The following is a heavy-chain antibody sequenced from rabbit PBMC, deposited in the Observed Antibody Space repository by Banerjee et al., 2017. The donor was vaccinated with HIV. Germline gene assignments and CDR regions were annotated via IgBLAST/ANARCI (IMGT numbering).Heavy chain of an antibody. CDR2: IYTGGSA. J-gene: IGHJ4*01. Sequence: QEQLEESGGDLVKPEGSLTLTCTASGFSFSSNYRISWVRQAPGKGLEYIGFIYTGGSAYYASWVNGRFTISKTSSTTVTLQMTSLTAADTATYFCARGIFYAGSSYPYYFALWGQGTLVTDS. D-gene: IGHD8-1*01. CDR3: ARGIFYAGSSYPYYFAL. V-gene: IGHV1S45*01. CDR1: GFSFSSNYR.